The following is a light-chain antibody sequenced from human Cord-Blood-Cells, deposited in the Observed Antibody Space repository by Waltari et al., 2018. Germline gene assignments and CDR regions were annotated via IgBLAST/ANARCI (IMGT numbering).Light chain of an antibody. CDR2: KAS. Sequence: DIQMTQSPSTLSASVGDRVTITCRASQSISSGLAWYQQKPGKAPKRLVYKASSLESGVPSRFSGSGSGTEFTLTISSLQPDDFATYYCQQYNSYSTFGQGTKVEIK. CDR3: QQYNSYST. J-gene: IGKJ1*01. V-gene: IGKV1-5*03. CDR1: QSISSG.